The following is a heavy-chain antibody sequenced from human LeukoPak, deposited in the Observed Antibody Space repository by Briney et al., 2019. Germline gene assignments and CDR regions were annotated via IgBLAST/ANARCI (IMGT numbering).Heavy chain of an antibody. CDR1: GFTFSSYG. CDR3: ARDCPYSSGWLNGMDV. V-gene: IGHV3-33*01. D-gene: IGHD6-19*01. J-gene: IGHJ6*02. Sequence: PGGSLRLSCAASGFTFSSYGMHWVRQAPGKGLEWVAVIRYDGSNKYYADSVKGRFTISRDDSKNTLYLQMNSLRAEDTAVYYCARDCPYSSGWLNGMDVWGQGTTVTVSS. CDR2: IRYDGSNK.